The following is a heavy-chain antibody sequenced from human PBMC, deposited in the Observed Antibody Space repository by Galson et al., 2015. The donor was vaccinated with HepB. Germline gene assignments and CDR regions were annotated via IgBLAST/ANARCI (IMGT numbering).Heavy chain of an antibody. CDR2: ISGYNANT. Sequence: SVKVSCKASGYRFTAYGVSWVRQAPGQGLEWMGWISGYNANTNYAQKVQGRVTMTTDTSTSTAYMELRSLRSDDTAVYYCARESSGSNYDGYYYYYMDVWGKGTTVTVSS. CDR1: GYRFTAYG. V-gene: IGHV1-18*01. CDR3: ARESSGSNYDGYYYYYMDV. J-gene: IGHJ6*03. D-gene: IGHD4-11*01.